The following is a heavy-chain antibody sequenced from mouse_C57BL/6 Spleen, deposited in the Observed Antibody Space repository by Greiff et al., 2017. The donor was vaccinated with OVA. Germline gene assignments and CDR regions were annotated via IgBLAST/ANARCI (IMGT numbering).Heavy chain of an antibody. CDR2: ISSKSSNYAT. D-gene: IGHD2-1*01. CDR3: VGVGNYDWYFDV. J-gene: IGHJ1*03. CDR1: GFTFNTYA. V-gene: IGHV10-3*01. Sequence: EVMLVESGGGLVQPKGSLKLSCAASGFTFNTYAMHWVRQAPGKGLEWVARISSKSSNYATYYADSVKDRFTISRDDSQSMLYLQMNNLKTEETAMYYCVGVGNYDWYFDVWGTGTTVTVSS.